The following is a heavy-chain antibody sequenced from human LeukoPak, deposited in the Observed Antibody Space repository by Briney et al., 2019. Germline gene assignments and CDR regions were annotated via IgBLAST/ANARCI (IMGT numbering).Heavy chain of an antibody. V-gene: IGHV3-7*01. Sequence: SGGSLRLSCEVSGFIFSTSGMSWVRQARGKGLEWVATIRQDGSETHYVASVKGRFTISRDNVKNSLYPRLYSPRAEATVVFCCARGCGRACCYYFFDSWGHGSLVSVSS. CDR2: IRQDGSET. J-gene: IGHJ4*01. CDR1: GFIFSTSG. D-gene: IGHD2-21*02. CDR3: ARGCGRACCYYFFDS.